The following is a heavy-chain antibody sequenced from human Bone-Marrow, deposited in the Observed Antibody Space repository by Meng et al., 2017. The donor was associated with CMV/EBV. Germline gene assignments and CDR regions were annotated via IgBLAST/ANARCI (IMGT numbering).Heavy chain of an antibody. CDR3: AKDPSGVGATNY. Sequence: GGSLRLSCAASGFTFSSYAMSWVRQAPGKGLEWVSAISGSGGSTYYADSVKGRFTISRDNSKNTLYLQMNSLRAEVTAVYYCAKDPSGVGATNYWGQGTRVTVSS. J-gene: IGHJ4*02. V-gene: IGHV3-23*01. CDR2: ISGSGGST. CDR1: GFTFSSYA. D-gene: IGHD1-26*01.